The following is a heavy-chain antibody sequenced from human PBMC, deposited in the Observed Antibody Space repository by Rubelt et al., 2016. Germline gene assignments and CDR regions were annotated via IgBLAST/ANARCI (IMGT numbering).Heavy chain of an antibody. D-gene: IGHD3-16*01. Sequence: TVSGGSISGYFWSWIRQPPGKGLELIGYISCNGITNYNPSLKSRVTISVDTSKNQLSLKLSSVTAADTAVYYCAKDGASSLWGQGTMVTVSS. CDR3: AKDGASSL. CDR1: GGSISGYF. CDR2: ISCNGIT. V-gene: IGHV4-59*01. J-gene: IGHJ3*01.